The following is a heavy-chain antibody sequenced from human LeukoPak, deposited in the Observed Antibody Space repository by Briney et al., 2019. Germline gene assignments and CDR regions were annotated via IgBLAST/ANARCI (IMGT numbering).Heavy chain of an antibody. D-gene: IGHD3-10*01. J-gene: IGHJ4*02. CDR1: GFTFSTYA. V-gene: IGHV3-21*01. Sequence: GGSLRLSCAASGFTFSTYAMHWVRQAPGKGLEWVSSISSSSSYIYYADSVKGRFTISRDNAKNSLYLQMNSLRAEDTAVYYCARGDVERYYYGSGSYWGQGTLVTVSS. CDR2: ISSSSSYI. CDR3: ARGDVERYYYGSGSY.